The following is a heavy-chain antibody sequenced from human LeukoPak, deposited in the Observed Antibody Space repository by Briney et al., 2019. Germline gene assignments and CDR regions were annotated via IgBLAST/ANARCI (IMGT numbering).Heavy chain of an antibody. D-gene: IGHD5-18*01. V-gene: IGHV1-69*13. CDR1: GYTFTSYD. J-gene: IGHJ3*02. CDR3: ALLRDTAMVAAFDI. CDR2: IIPIFGTA. Sequence: SVKVSCKASGYTFTSYDINWVRQAPGQGLEWMGGIIPIFGTANYAQKFQGRVTITADESTSTAYMELSSLRSEDTAVYYCALLRDTAMVAAFDIWGQGTMVTVSS.